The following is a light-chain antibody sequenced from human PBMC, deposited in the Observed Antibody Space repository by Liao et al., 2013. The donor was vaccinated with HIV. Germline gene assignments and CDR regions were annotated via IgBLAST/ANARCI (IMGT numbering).Light chain of an antibody. CDR1: NIGSDT. Sequence: YELTQPPSVSVAPGQTAIITCGGDNIGSDTVHWYRQQPGQAPVMVIFFDTDRPSGIPDRFSASKSDNTATLTINRVEAGDEADYYCQVWDTSEGHPRVFGGGTKLTV. CDR3: QVWDTSEGHPRV. CDR2: FDT. V-gene: IGLV3-21*01. J-gene: IGLJ3*02.